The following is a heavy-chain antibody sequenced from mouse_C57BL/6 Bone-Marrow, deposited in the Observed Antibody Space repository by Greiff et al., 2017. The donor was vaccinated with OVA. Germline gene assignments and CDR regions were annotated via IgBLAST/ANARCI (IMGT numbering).Heavy chain of an antibody. J-gene: IGHJ2*01. D-gene: IGHD2-4*01. CDR1: GYTFTSYW. CDR3: ARGRIYYDYPYYFDY. Sequence: QVQLQQPGTELVKPGASVKLSCKASGYTFTSYWMHWVKQRPGQGLEWIGNINPSNGGTNYNEKFKSKATLTVDKSSSTAYVQLSSLTSEDSAVYYCARGRIYYDYPYYFDYWGQGTTLTVSS. CDR2: INPSNGGT. V-gene: IGHV1-53*01.